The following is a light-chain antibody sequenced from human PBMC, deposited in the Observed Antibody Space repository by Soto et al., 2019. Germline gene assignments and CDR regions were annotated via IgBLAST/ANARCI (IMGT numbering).Light chain of an antibody. V-gene: IGKV1-27*01. CDR2: SAS. CDR1: QDIRNF. Sequence: DIQMTQSPTSLSASVGDRVTITCRASQDIRNFVAWYQQKPGNAPKLLIYSASTLQSGVPSRFSGSGSGTDFTLTINSLQPEYVATYSCQKYSSVPVFGPGTKVEIK. J-gene: IGKJ3*01. CDR3: QKYSSVPV.